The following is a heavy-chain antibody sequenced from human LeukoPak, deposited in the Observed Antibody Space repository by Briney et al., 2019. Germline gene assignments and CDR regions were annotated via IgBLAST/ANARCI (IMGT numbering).Heavy chain of an antibody. V-gene: IGHV4-31*03. D-gene: IGHD3-3*01. CDR3: ARDNDFWSGYYSFDF. J-gene: IGHJ4*02. CDR1: GDSINSAAYY. Sequence: PFETLCLTRTVSGDSINSAAYYWSCIRQHPGKGLEWIGYIYYSGSTSYNPSLQSRVTISIDTSKNQFSLKLSSVTAADTAVYYCARDNDFWSGYYSFDFWGGGTLDTVSS. CDR2: IYYSGST.